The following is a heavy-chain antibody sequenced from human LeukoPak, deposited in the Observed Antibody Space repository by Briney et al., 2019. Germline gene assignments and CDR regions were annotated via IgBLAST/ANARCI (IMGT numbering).Heavy chain of an antibody. V-gene: IGHV1-2*02. CDR1: ESIFTNLL. CDR2: LVAKNGGT. Sequence: ASVKVSCKASESIFTNLLIHWVRQAPGQGLEWMGWLVAKNGGTHYAQNFQGRVTMTRDTSIRTAYMELSGLRSDDTAVYYCAREGVDFDSWGQGTMVTVSS. J-gene: IGHJ3*01. CDR3: AREGVDFDS.